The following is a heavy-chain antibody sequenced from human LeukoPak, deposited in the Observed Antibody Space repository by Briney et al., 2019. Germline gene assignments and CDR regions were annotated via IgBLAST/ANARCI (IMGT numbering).Heavy chain of an antibody. CDR2: IFHSGGT. CDR3: VRERERYFDL. D-gene: IGHD1-1*01. CDR1: GGSISNSNW. J-gene: IGHJ2*01. V-gene: IGHV4-4*02. Sequence: SGTLSLTCAVSGGSISNSNWRNWVRQPPGKGLEWIGEIFHSGGTNYNPSLKSRVTISVDTSKNQFSLKLSSVTAADTAVYYCVRERERYFDLWGRGTLVTASS.